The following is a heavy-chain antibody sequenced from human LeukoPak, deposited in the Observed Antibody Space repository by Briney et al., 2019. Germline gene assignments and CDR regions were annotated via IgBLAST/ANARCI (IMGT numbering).Heavy chain of an antibody. CDR1: GFTFSGFW. CDR2: INSDGSEG. CDR3: ARSAVAGDYFDY. V-gene: IGHV3-7*03. D-gene: IGHD6-19*01. J-gene: IGHJ4*02. Sequence: GGSLRLSCAVSGFTFSGFWMSWSRQAPGKGLEWVASINSDGSEGYYADVVKGRFTISRDNAKNSLYLQINSLRAEDTAVYYCARSAVAGDYFDYWGQGTLVTVSS.